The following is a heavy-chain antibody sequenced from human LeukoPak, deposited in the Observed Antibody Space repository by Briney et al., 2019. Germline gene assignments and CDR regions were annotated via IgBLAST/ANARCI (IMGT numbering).Heavy chain of an antibody. CDR2: IYSSGST. CDR1: GVSISSGSNY. Sequence: SETLSLTCRVSGVSISSGSNYWGWIRQPPGKTLEWIGSIYSSGSTYYNSSLKSRVTISVDTSKNQFSLKLSSVTAADTAVYYCASRLPYYYYYMDVWGKGTTVTVSS. J-gene: IGHJ6*03. CDR3: ASRLPYYYYYMDV. D-gene: IGHD3-16*01. V-gene: IGHV4-39*07.